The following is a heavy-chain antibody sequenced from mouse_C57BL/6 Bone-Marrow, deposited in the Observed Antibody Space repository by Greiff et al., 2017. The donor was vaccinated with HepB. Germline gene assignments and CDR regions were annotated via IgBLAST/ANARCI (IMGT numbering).Heavy chain of an antibody. CDR3: ARWAGLPFDY. CDR2: IHPNSGST. J-gene: IGHJ2*01. CDR1: GYTFTSYW. Sequence: QVQLQQPGAELVKPGASVKLSCKASGYTFTSYWMHWVKQRPGQGLEWIGMIHPNSGSTNYNEKFKSKDTLTVDKSSSTAYMQLSSLTSEDSAVYYCARWAGLPFDYWGQGTTLTVSS. D-gene: IGHD2-4*01. V-gene: IGHV1-64*01.